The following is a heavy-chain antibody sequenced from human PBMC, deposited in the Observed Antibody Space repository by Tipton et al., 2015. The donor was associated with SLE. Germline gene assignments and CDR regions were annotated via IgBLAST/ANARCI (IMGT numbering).Heavy chain of an antibody. V-gene: IGHV4-59*01. D-gene: IGHD6-19*01. CDR1: GGSISSYY. J-gene: IGHJ4*02. CDR3: ARVSSSGWYDLDY. CDR2: IYYSGST. Sequence: TLSLTCAVYGGSISSYYWSWIRQPPGKGLEWIGYIYYSGSTNYNPSLKSRVTISVDTSKNQFSLKLSSVTAADTAVYYCARVSSSGWYDLDYWGQGTLVTVSS.